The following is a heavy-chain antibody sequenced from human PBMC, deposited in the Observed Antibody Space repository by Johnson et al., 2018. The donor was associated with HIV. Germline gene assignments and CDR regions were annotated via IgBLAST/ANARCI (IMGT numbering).Heavy chain of an antibody. CDR1: GFTFSTNW. CDR3: ARGQGLADDVFNI. D-gene: IGHD3-3*02. Sequence: VQLVESGGDLVQPGGSLRLSCVGSGFTFSTNWMHWVRQAPGKGLVWVSRINSDGSSTSYADSVKGRFTNSRDNAKNTLYLQMDMLGAEDTAVYFCARGQGLADDVFNIWVQGTMVTVSS. CDR2: INSDGSST. J-gene: IGHJ3*02. V-gene: IGHV3-74*03.